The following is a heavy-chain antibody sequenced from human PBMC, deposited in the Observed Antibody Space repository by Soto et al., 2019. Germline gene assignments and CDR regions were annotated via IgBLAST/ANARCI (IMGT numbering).Heavy chain of an antibody. Sequence: GESLKSSFKGSGYSFTSYWIGWVRQMPGKVLEWIVIIYPGDSDTRYSPSFQGQVTISADKSISTAYLQWSSRKASDTAMYYCESRRGSSSSSYYYYGMDVGGQGNTVTVS. CDR3: ESRRGSSSSSYYYYGMDV. D-gene: IGHD6-6*01. J-gene: IGHJ6*02. V-gene: IGHV5-51*01. CDR1: GYSFTSYW. CDR2: IYPGDSDT.